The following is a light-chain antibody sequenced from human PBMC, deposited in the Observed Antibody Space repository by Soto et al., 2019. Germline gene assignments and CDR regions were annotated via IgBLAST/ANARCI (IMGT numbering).Light chain of an antibody. CDR2: GAS. V-gene: IGKV3-20*01. CDR1: QSLSSNY. Sequence: ESVLTQVPGTLTLSAGERATLSCRASQSLSSNYLAWYQQKPGRAPRLHIYGASSRATGIPDRFSGSGSGTEFTLTISRLEPEDFAVYYCHQYGISPFGGGTKV. J-gene: IGKJ4*01. CDR3: HQYGISP.